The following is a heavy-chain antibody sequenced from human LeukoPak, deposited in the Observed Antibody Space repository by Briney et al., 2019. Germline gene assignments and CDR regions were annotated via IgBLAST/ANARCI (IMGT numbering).Heavy chain of an antibody. D-gene: IGHD6-6*01. J-gene: IGHJ4*02. CDR1: GGSISSYY. V-gene: IGHV4-59*01. CDR3: ARVDPDSSSTLEVFDY. CDR2: IYYSGST. Sequence: SETLSLTCTVSGGSISSYYWSWIRQPPGKGLEWIGYIYYSGSTTYNPSLKSRVTISVDTSKNQFSLKVSSVTAADTAVYYCARVDPDSSSTLEVFDYWGQGTLVTVSS.